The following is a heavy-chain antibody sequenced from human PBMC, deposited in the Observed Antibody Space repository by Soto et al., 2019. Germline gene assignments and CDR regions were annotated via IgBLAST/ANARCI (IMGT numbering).Heavy chain of an antibody. CDR3: ARAGPDLDQLPYYYFDY. V-gene: IGHV4-30-4*01. Sequence: SETLSLTCTVSGGSISSGDYYWSWIRQPPGKGLEWIGYIYYSGSTYYNPSLKSRVTISVDTSKNQFSLKLSSVTAADTAVYYCARAGPDLDQLPYYYFDYWGQGTLVTVSS. CDR2: IYYSGST. J-gene: IGHJ4*02. D-gene: IGHD2-2*01. CDR1: GGSISSGDYY.